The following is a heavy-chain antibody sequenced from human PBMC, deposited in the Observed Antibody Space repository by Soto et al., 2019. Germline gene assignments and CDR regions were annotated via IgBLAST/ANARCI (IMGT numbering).Heavy chain of an antibody. J-gene: IGHJ3*02. CDR1: GFTFSNAW. Sequence: GGSLRLSCAASGFTFSNAWMSWVRQAPGKGLEWVGRIKSKTDGGTTDYAAPVKGRFTISRDDSKNTLYLQMNSLKTEDTAVYYCTTDRSPQFLHDAFDIWGQGTMVTVSS. CDR3: TTDRSPQFLHDAFDI. CDR2: IKSKTDGGTT. D-gene: IGHD3-16*02. V-gene: IGHV3-15*01.